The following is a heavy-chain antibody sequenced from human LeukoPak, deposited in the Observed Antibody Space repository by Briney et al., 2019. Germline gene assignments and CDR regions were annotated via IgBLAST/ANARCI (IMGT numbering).Heavy chain of an antibody. CDR2: IIPIFGTA. V-gene: IGHV1-69*01. CDR1: GGTFSSYA. Sequence: SVKVSCKASGGTFSSYAISWVRQAPGQGLEWMGGIIPIFGTANYAQKFQGRVTITADESTSTAYMELSSLRSDDTAVYYCARTYYYDSSGSYGFDYWGQGTLVTVSS. D-gene: IGHD3-22*01. CDR3: ARTYYYDSSGSYGFDY. J-gene: IGHJ4*02.